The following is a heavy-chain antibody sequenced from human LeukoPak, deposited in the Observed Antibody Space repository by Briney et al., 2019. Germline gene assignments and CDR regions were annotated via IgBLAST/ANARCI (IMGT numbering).Heavy chain of an antibody. J-gene: IGHJ6*02. V-gene: IGHV3-13*01. Sequence: GGSLRLSCAASGFTFSSYDMHWVRPATGKGLEWVSAIGTAGDTYYPGSVKGRFTISRENAKHSLYLQMNSLRAGDTAGYYCARARSSGWYYYGMDVWGQGTTVTVSS. D-gene: IGHD6-19*01. CDR3: ARARSSGWYYYGMDV. CDR1: GFTFSSYD. CDR2: IGTAGDT.